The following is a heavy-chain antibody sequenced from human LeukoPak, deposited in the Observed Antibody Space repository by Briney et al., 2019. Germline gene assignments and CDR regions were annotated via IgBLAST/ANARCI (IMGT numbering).Heavy chain of an antibody. J-gene: IGHJ4*02. Sequence: GRSLRLSCAASGFTFDDYAMHWVRQAPGKGLEWVSGISWNSGSIGYADSVKGRFTISRDNAKNSLYLQMNGLRAEDTALYYCAKDLLYWGQGTLVTVSS. CDR3: AKDLLY. V-gene: IGHV3-9*01. CDR2: ISWNSGSI. CDR1: GFTFDDYA. D-gene: IGHD2/OR15-2a*01.